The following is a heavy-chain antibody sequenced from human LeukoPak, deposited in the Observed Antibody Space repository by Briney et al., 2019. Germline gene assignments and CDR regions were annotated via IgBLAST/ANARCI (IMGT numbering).Heavy chain of an antibody. CDR1: GGSISSSSYY. CDR3: AAGYSGYDPQRGPSYYYYMDV. D-gene: IGHD5-12*01. J-gene: IGHJ6*03. Sequence: SETLSLTCTVSGGSISSSSYYWGWIRQPPGKGLEWIGSIYYSGSTYYNPSLKSRVTISVDTSKNQFSLKLSSVTAADTAVYYCAAGYSGYDPQRGPSYYYYMDVWGKGTTVTVSS. V-gene: IGHV4-39*07. CDR2: IYYSGST.